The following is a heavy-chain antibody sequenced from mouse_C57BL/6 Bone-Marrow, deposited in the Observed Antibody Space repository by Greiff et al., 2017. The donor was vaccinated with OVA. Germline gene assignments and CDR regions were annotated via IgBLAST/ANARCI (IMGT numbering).Heavy chain of an antibody. V-gene: IGHV5-12*01. CDR1: GFTFSDYY. CDR2: ISNGGGST. D-gene: IGHD2-1*01. CDR3: ARQNYHYAMDY. Sequence: EVKVVESGGGLVQPGGSLKLSCAASGFTFSDYYMYWVRQTPEKRLEWVAYISNGGGSTYYPDTVKGRFTISIDNAKNTLYLQMSRLKSEDTAMYYCARQNYHYAMDYWGQGTSVTVSS. J-gene: IGHJ4*01.